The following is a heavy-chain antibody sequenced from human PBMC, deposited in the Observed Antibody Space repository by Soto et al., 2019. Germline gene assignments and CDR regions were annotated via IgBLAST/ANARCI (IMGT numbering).Heavy chain of an antibody. Sequence: EVQLVESGGGPVTPGESLRLFCAGSGFTFSSYSLNWVRQAPGKGLEWVSSISGSSTYRYYADSVKGRFTISRDNAKNSVFLQMNSLTAEDTAMYYCTTLGASTGYCPYHWGQGTLVTVSS. CDR2: ISGSSTYR. V-gene: IGHV3-21*01. J-gene: IGHJ4*02. CDR1: GFTFSSYS. D-gene: IGHD3-9*01. CDR3: TTLGASTGYCPYH.